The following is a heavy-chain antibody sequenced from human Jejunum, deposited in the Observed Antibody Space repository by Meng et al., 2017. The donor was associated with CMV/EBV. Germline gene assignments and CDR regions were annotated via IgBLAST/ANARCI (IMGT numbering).Heavy chain of an antibody. V-gene: IGHV1-3*04. D-gene: IGHD6-19*01. Sequence: WVRQAPGQRLEWTGWINTGNGETKYSQKFQGRVTLTRDTSASTAYMELSSLRSEDTAVYYCASRPGIAVAGFDYWGQGTLVTVSS. J-gene: IGHJ4*02. CDR3: ASRPGIAVAGFDY. CDR2: INTGNGET.